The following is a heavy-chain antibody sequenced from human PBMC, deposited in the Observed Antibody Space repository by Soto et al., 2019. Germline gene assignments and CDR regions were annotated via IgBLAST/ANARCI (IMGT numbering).Heavy chain of an antibody. CDR2: IYFRGNT. Sequence: PSETLSLTCTVSGDSVNSDNYYWSWIRQPPGKGLEWIGYIYFRGNTKYNPSFKSRVTISLDTSKNQFSLKLSSVTAADTAVYYCARVRYFDPHVDCWGQGALVTV. D-gene: IGHD3-9*01. CDR3: ARVRYFDPHVDC. CDR1: GDSVNSDNYY. J-gene: IGHJ4*02. V-gene: IGHV4-61*01.